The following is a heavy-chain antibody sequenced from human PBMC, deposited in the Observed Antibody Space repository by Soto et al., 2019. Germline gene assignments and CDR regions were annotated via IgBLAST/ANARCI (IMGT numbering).Heavy chain of an antibody. Sequence: PGGSLRLSCAASGFTFSSYWMHWVRQAPGKGLVWVSRINSDGSSTSYADSVKGRFTISRDNAKNTLYLQMNSLRAEDTAVYYCARDQNTYYYDSSGRDAFDIWGQGTMVTVSS. V-gene: IGHV3-74*01. CDR1: GFTFSSYW. CDR3: ARDQNTYYYDSSGRDAFDI. CDR2: INSDGSST. J-gene: IGHJ3*02. D-gene: IGHD3-22*01.